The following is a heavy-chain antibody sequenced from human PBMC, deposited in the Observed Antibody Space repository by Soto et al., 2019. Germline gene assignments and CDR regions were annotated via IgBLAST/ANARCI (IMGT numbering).Heavy chain of an antibody. CDR3: AREMAGLGGEYDY. J-gene: IGHJ4*02. D-gene: IGHD3-16*01. CDR2: ISGSSGNA. Sequence: QVQLVQSGAEVKNPGASVKVSCKTSGYTFTKYGVGWVRQAPGQGLEWMRWISGSSGNANYAEKVQGRIPSTTDTSTSTAYIELRSLRSDDTAVYYCAREMAGLGGEYDYWGQGTLVTVSS. V-gene: IGHV1-18*01. CDR1: GYTFTKYG.